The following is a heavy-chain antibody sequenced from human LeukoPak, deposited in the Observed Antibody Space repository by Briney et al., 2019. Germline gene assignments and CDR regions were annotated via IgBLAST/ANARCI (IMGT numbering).Heavy chain of an antibody. CDR2: INAGNGNT. V-gene: IGHV1-3*01. CDR3: ARSYNESVQLFDY. CDR1: EYTFTGYA. J-gene: IGHJ4*02. Sequence: ASVKVSCKASEYTFTGYAMHWVRQAPGQRLEWMGWINAGNGNTKYSQKFQGRVTITRDTSASTAYMELSSLRSEDTAVYYCARSYNESVQLFDYWGQGTLVTVSS. D-gene: IGHD1-1*01.